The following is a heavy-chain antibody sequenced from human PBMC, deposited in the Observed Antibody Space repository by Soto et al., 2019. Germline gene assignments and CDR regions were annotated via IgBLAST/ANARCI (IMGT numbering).Heavy chain of an antibody. D-gene: IGHD2-2*02. Sequence: QVQLQESGPGLVKPSQTLSLTCTVSGGSISRGGYYWSWIRQHPGKGLEWIGYIYYSGSTDYNPSLKIRVTISVDTSKNQFSLKLSSVTAADTAVYYCASERYCSSTSCYTEFDYWGQGTLVTVSS. CDR1: GGSISRGGYY. CDR2: IYYSGST. CDR3: ASERYCSSTSCYTEFDY. V-gene: IGHV4-31*03. J-gene: IGHJ4*02.